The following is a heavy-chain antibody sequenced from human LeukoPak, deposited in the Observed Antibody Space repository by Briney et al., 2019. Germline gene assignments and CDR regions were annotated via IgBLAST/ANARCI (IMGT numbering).Heavy chain of an antibody. D-gene: IGHD2-2*01. Sequence: GGSLRLSCAASGFTFSSYGMHWVRQAPGKGLEWVAFIRYDGSNKYYADSVKGRFTISRDNAKNSLYLQMNSLRAEDTAVYYCARDPEDDIVVVPAATDWFDPWGQGTLVTVSS. V-gene: IGHV3-30*02. CDR2: IRYDGSNK. CDR1: GFTFSSYG. J-gene: IGHJ5*02. CDR3: ARDPEDDIVVVPAATDWFDP.